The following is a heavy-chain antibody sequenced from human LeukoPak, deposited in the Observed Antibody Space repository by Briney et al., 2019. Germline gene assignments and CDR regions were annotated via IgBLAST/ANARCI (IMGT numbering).Heavy chain of an antibody. J-gene: IGHJ5*02. D-gene: IGHD1-26*01. CDR2: INPNSGGT. Sequence: ASVKVSCKASGYTFTGYYIHWVRQAPGQGLEWMGWINPNSGGTNYAQKFQGRVTMTRDTSISTAYMELSRLRSDDTAVYYCARVRWELLRGWFDPWGQGTLVTVSS. V-gene: IGHV1-2*02. CDR1: GYTFTGYY. CDR3: ARVRWELLRGWFDP.